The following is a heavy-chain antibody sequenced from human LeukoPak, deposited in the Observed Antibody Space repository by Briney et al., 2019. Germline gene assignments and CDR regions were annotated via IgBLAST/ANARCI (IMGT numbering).Heavy chain of an antibody. D-gene: IGHD3-9*01. CDR3: ASTPTDILTGYRTRFWFDP. CDR1: GFTFSSYW. V-gene: IGHV3-7*05. Sequence: GGSLRLSCAASGFTFSSYWMSWVRQAPGKGLEWVANIKQDGSDKYYVDSVKGRFTISRDNAKNSLYLQMNSLRAEDTAVYYCASTPTDILTGYRTRFWFDPWGQGTLVTVSS. CDR2: IKQDGSDK. J-gene: IGHJ5*02.